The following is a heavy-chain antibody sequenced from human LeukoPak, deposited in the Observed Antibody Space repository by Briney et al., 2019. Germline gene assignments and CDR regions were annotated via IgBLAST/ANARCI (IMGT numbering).Heavy chain of an antibody. CDR1: GGSISSYY. V-gene: IGHV4-59*01. Sequence: PSETLSLTCTVSGGSISSYYWSWIRQPPGKGLEWTGYIYYSGSTNYNPSLKSRVTISVDTSKNQFSLKLSSVTAADTAVYYCARDSLAAKRGHAFDIWGQGTMVTVSS. CDR2: IYYSGST. CDR3: ARDSLAAKRGHAFDI. J-gene: IGHJ3*02. D-gene: IGHD2-15*01.